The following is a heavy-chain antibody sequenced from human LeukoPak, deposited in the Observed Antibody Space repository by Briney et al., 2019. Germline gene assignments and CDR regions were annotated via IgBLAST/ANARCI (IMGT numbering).Heavy chain of an antibody. J-gene: IGHJ4*02. D-gene: IGHD2-15*01. CDR2: IFHSGDV. V-gene: IGHV4-38-2*02. CDR3: ARVVASTSIDF. CDR1: GYSIISDYF. Sequence: NPSETLSLTCIVSGYSIISDYFWGWVRQPPGKGPEWIGSIFHSGDVYYIPSLTSRVTLSVDPSNNRFSLKVTSVTAADTAIYYCARVVASTSIDFWGQGTLVTVSS.